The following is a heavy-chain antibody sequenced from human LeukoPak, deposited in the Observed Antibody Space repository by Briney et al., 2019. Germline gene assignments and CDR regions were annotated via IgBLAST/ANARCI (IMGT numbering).Heavy chain of an antibody. D-gene: IGHD2-15*01. J-gene: IGHJ3*02. Sequence: GGSLRLSCEASGFTFSSYVMSWVRQAPGKGLEWVADIKQDGSEKYYVHSVKGRFTISRQNAKNSLFLQMNSLRAEDTAVYYCARHRSGGSQDDAFDIWGQGTMVTVSS. CDR2: IKQDGSEK. CDR3: ARHRSGGSQDDAFDI. CDR1: GFTFSSYV. V-gene: IGHV3-7*01.